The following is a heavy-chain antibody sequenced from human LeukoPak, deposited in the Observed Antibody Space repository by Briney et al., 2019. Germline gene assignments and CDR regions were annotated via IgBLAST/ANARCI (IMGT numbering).Heavy chain of an antibody. CDR3: ARDIGDGYFDY. V-gene: IGHV4-30-2*01. Sequence: SETLSLTCAVSGGSISSGGYSWSWIRQPPGKGLEWIGYIYHSGSTYYNPSLKSRVTISVDRSKNQFSLKLSSVTAADTAVYYCARDIGDGYFDYWGQGTLVTVSS. J-gene: IGHJ4*02. CDR1: GGSISSGGYS. CDR2: IYHSGST. D-gene: IGHD3-16*01.